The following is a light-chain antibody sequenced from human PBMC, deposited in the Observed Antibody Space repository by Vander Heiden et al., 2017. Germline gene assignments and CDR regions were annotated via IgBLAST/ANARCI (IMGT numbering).Light chain of an antibody. V-gene: IGKV3-20*01. J-gene: IGKJ1*01. CDR3: HQYGSTPWT. CDR2: GTD. Sequence: EIVLTQSPATLSLSPGERAPLSCRASQTFSSSYLGWLQQRPGQPPRLLIFGTDRRATGIPDRFSGSGSETDFTLTISRLEPEDFAVYYCHQYGSTPWTFGQGTKVEMK. CDR1: QTFSSSY.